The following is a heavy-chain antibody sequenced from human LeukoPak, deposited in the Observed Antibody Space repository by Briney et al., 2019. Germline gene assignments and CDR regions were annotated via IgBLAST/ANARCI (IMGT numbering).Heavy chain of an antibody. D-gene: IGHD2-15*01. J-gene: IGHJ4*02. V-gene: IGHV1-46*01. CDR3: ARKCSGGSCLGALDY. Sequence: ASVKVSCKASGYTFTSYYMHWVRQAPGQGVEWMGIINPSGGSTSYAQKFQGRVTMTRDTSTSTVYMELSSLRSEDTAVYYCARKCSGGSCLGALDYWGQGTLVTVSS. CDR1: GYTFTSYY. CDR2: INPSGGST.